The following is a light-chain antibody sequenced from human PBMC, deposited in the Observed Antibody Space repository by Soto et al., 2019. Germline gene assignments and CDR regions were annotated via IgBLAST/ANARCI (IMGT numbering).Light chain of an antibody. Sequence: DIQLTQSPSLLSASVGDRVTITCRASQGISSYLAWYQQKPGKAPKLLIYTASTLQSGVPSRFSGSGSGTEFTLTISSLQPDDFATYYCQQLDNYPRTFGQGTKVEIK. V-gene: IGKV1-9*01. J-gene: IGKJ1*01. CDR1: QGISSY. CDR2: TAS. CDR3: QQLDNYPRT.